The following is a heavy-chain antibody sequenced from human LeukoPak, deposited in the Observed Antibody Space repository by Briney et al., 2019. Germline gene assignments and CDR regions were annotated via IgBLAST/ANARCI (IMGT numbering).Heavy chain of an antibody. V-gene: IGHV1-2*02. D-gene: IGHD6-6*01. CDR3: ARVVGRIAARLDY. Sequence: ASVKVSCKASGYTFTGYYMHWGRQAPGQGLEWMGWINPNSGGTNYAQKFQGRVTMTRDTSISTAYMELSRLRSDDTAVYYCARVVGRIAARLDYWGQGTLVTVSS. J-gene: IGHJ4*02. CDR2: INPNSGGT. CDR1: GYTFTGYY.